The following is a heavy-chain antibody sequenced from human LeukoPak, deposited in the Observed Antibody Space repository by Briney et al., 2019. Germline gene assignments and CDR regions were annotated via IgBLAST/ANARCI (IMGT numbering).Heavy chain of an antibody. CDR2: MFYSGGT. CDR1: GASISSSSYY. Sequence: SETLSLTCTVSGASISSSSYYWGWIRQPPGKGLEWIGCMFYSGGTYYNPSLKSRVTISADTSKNQFSLKLSSVTAADTAVYYCARRNWGSSRIDYWGQETLVTVSS. V-gene: IGHV4-39*01. CDR3: ARRNWGSSRIDY. D-gene: IGHD3-16*01. J-gene: IGHJ4*02.